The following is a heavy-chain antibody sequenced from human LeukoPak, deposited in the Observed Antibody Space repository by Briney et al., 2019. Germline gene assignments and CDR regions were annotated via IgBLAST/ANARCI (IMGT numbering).Heavy chain of an antibody. CDR2: VYYSGST. J-gene: IGHJ4*02. CDR1: GGSINSSSYY. D-gene: IGHD5-18*01. V-gene: IGHV4-39*01. CDR3: ARHVRGIQFDY. Sequence: PSETLSLTCTVSGGSINSSSYYWAWIRQPPGKGLEWVASVYYSGSTYYTPSLKSRVTISIDTSKNQFSLNLRSLTAADTSVYYCARHVRGIQFDYWGQGTLVTVSS.